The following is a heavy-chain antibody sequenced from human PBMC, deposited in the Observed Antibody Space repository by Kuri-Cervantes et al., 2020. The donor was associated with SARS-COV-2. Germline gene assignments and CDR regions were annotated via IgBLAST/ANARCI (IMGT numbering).Heavy chain of an antibody. J-gene: IGHJ6*03. V-gene: IGHV3-48*01. CDR3: ARDRIAAAGDYYYYMDV. D-gene: IGHD6-13*01. CDR1: EFTFSSYS. Sequence: GESLKISCAASEFTFSSYSMNWVRQAPGKGLEWVSYISSSSSTIYYAGSVKGQFTISRENAKNSLYLQMNSLRAGDTAVYYCARDRIAAAGDYYYYMDVWGKGTTVTVSS. CDR2: ISSSSSTI.